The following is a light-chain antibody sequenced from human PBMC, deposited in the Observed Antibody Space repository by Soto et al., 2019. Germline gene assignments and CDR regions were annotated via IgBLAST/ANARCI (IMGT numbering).Light chain of an antibody. CDR2: DVS. CDR3: SSYTSSNIYV. V-gene: IGLV2-14*03. Sequence: QSALTQPASVSGSPGQSTTISCTGTSSDVGGYNYVSWYQHHPGEAPKLMIDDVSNRPSGVSNRFSGSKSGNTASLTISGLQSYDEAYYYCSSYTSSNIYVFGTGTKLTVL. CDR1: SSDVGGYNY. J-gene: IGLJ1*01.